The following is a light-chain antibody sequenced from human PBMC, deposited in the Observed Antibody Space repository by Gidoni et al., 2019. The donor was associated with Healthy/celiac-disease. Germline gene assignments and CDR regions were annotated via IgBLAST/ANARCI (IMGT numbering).Light chain of an antibody. J-gene: IGKJ4*01. V-gene: IGKV3-15*01. CDR1: QSVSSN. CDR3: QQYNNWPPLT. Sequence: EIVMTQSPATLYVSPGERATLSCRASQSVSSNLAWYQQKPGQAPRLLIYGASTRATGIPARFSGSGSGTEFTLTISSLQSEDFAVYYCQQYNNWPPLTFXGXTKVEIK. CDR2: GAS.